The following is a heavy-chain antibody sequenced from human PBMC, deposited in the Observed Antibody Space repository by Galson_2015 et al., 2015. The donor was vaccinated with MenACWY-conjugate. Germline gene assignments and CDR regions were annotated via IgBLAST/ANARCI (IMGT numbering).Heavy chain of an antibody. Sequence: SETLSLTCTVYVDSITKYWGWLRPPPGKGLEWIGNIFQSGTPYYNPSLNSRVTISLDMSKNQFSLKLTSVTAADTAVYYCARAPWGWFDPWGQGTLVTVSS. D-gene: IGHD3-16*01. V-gene: IGHV4-38-2*02. CDR1: VDSITKY. CDR2: IFQSGTP. J-gene: IGHJ5*02. CDR3: ARAPWGWFDP.